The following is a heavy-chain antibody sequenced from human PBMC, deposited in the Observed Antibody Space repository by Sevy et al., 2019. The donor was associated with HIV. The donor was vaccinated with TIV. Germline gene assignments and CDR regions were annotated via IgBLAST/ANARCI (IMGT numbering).Heavy chain of an antibody. CDR2: MSGSGAFT. V-gene: IGHV3-23*01. CDR3: ARLGGYEDTYYYYAMDV. CDR1: GFTFSSYA. J-gene: IGHJ6*02. D-gene: IGHD5-12*01. Sequence: GGSLRLSCAASGFTFSSYAMSWVRQAPGKGLEWVSSMSGSGAFTHYADSVKGRYTISRDNSKNILYLQMNSLRAEDTAVYYCARLGGYEDTYYYYAMDVWGQGTTVTVSS.